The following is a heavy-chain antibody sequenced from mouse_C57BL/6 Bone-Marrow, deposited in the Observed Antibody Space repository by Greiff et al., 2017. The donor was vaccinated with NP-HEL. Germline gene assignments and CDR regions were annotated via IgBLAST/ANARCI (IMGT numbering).Heavy chain of an antibody. J-gene: IGHJ2*01. V-gene: IGHV14-2*01. Sequence: EVKLVESGAELVKPGASVKLSCTASGFNIKDYYMHWVKQRTEQGLEWIGRIDPEDGETKYAPKFQGKATITADTSSNTAYLQLSSLTSEDTAVYYCARTPRNGSSHFDYWGQGTTLTVSS. CDR1: GFNIKDYY. D-gene: IGHD1-1*01. CDR2: IDPEDGET. CDR3: ARTPRNGSSHFDY.